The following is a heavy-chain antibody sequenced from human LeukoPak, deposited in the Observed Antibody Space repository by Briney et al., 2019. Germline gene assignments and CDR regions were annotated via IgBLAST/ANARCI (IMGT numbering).Heavy chain of an antibody. D-gene: IGHD2-21*02. V-gene: IGHV3-30*01. J-gene: IGHJ6*03. CDR2: ISYDGSNK. Sequence: PGGSLRLSCAASGFTFSSYAMHWVRRAPGKGLEWVAVISYDGSNKYYADSVKGRFTISRDNSKNTLYLQMNSLRAEDTAVYYCARDQNLQTIVVVTAIEYYMDVWGKGTTVTVSS. CDR3: ARDQNLQTIVVVTAIEYYMDV. CDR1: GFTFSSYA.